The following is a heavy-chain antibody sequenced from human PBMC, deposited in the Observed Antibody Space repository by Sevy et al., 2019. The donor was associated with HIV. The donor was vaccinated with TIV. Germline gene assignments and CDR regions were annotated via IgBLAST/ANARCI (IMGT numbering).Heavy chain of an antibody. Sequence: GGSLRLSCAASGLTFSTYGMHWVRQAPGKGLEWVAVISYDGNIQYYADSVKGRFTVSRDNSKNTLYLQTNSLRAEDSAVYYCAKDQGGYNYAPGYWGQGTLVTVSS. J-gene: IGHJ4*02. CDR2: ISYDGNIQ. CDR3: AKDQGGYNYAPGY. V-gene: IGHV3-30*18. D-gene: IGHD5-18*01. CDR1: GLTFSTYG.